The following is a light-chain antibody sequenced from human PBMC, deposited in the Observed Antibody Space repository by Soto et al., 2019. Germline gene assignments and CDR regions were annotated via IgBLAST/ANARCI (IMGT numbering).Light chain of an antibody. CDR3: SSYGSTSTRYV. Sequence: QYALTQPASVSGSPGQSITISCTGTSSDVGGYNYVSWYQQHPGKAPKLMIYEVSNRPSGVSNRFSGSKSGNTASLTISGLQAEDEADYFCSSYGSTSTRYVFGTGTKVTVL. V-gene: IGLV2-14*01. J-gene: IGLJ1*01. CDR2: EVS. CDR1: SSDVGGYNY.